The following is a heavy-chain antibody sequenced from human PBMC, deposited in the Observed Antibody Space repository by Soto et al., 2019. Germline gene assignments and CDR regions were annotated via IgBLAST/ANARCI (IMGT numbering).Heavy chain of an antibody. CDR1: GYTFTSYA. J-gene: IGHJ4*02. Sequence: ASVKVSCKASGYTFTSYAMHWVRQAPGQRLEWMGWINAGNGNTKYSQKFQGRVTITRDTSASTAYTELSSLRSEDTAVYYCARVRASFYDSSGPLPDYWGQGTLVTVSS. CDR2: INAGNGNT. V-gene: IGHV1-3*01. CDR3: ARVRASFYDSSGPLPDY. D-gene: IGHD3-22*01.